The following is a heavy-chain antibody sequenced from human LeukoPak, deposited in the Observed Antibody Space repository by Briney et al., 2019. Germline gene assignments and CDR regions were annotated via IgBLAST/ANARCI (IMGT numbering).Heavy chain of an antibody. V-gene: IGHV1-2*02. J-gene: IGHJ4*02. CDR1: GYTFTGYY. D-gene: IGHD5-18*01. CDR3: ARGDVDTAMVGLFDY. Sequence: GASVKVSCKASGYTFTGYYMHWVRQAPGQGLEWMGWINPNSGGTNYAQKFQGRVTMTRDTSISTAYMELSRLRSDDTAVYYCARGDVDTAMVGLFDYWGQGTLVTVSS. CDR2: INPNSGGT.